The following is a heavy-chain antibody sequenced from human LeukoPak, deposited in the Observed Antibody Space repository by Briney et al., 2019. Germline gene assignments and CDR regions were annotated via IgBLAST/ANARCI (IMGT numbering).Heavy chain of an antibody. CDR3: ARGQSVFGVVIAPYNWFDP. Sequence: SDTLSLTCAVYGGSYSGYYWSWIRQPPGKGLELMGEINHSGSTNYNPSLKSRVTISVDTSKNQFSLKLSSVTAADTAVYYCARGQSVFGVVIAPYNWFDPWGQGTLVTVSS. J-gene: IGHJ5*02. D-gene: IGHD3-3*01. V-gene: IGHV4-34*01. CDR1: GGSYSGYY. CDR2: INHSGST.